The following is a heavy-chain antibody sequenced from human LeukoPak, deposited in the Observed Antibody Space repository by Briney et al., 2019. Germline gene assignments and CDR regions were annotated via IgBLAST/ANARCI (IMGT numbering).Heavy chain of an antibody. CDR2: INYSGDT. D-gene: IGHD1-20*01. CDR3: VRLQAVTGNFDY. Sequence: SETLSLTCTVSGGSISSSSYYWGWIRQPPGKGLEWIETINYSGDTYYNPSLKNRVTISVDSSKNQFSLKLSSVTAADTAVYYCVRLQAVTGNFDYWGQGALVTVSS. V-gene: IGHV4-39*07. J-gene: IGHJ4*02. CDR1: GGSISSSSYY.